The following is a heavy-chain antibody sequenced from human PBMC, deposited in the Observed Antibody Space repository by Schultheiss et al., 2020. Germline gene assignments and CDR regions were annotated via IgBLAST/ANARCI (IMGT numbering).Heavy chain of an antibody. D-gene: IGHD2/OR15-2a*01. CDR2: IYYTGST. J-gene: IGHJ4*02. CDR1: GGSISSSSYY. Sequence: SETLSLTCTVSGGSISSSSYYWGWIRQPPGKGLEWIGFIYYTGSTSYNPSLKSRVTMSVDASKTQFSLKLSSVTAADTAIYYCARTTDGATLNYYDSWGQGTLVTVSS. CDR3: ARTTDGATLNYYDS. V-gene: IGHV4-61*05.